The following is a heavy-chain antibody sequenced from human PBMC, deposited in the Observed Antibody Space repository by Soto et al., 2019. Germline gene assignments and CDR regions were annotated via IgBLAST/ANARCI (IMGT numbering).Heavy chain of an antibody. Sequence: GGSLRLCCVASESTFSSYWMHWVRQTPGKGLVWVSRLNEDGSFTSYADSVQGRFTIFRDNAKKTLYLQMNSLRAEDTAVYYCARDLSGRADVWGQGTTVTVSS. CDR1: ESTFSSYW. V-gene: IGHV3-74*01. J-gene: IGHJ6*02. CDR2: LNEDGSFT. CDR3: ARDLSGRADV. D-gene: IGHD3-10*01.